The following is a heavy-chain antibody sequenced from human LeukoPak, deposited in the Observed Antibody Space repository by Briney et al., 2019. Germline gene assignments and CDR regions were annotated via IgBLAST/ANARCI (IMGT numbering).Heavy chain of an antibody. Sequence: SETLSLTCTVPGGSISSYYWRWIRQPARKGLEWIGRIYTSGSTNYNPSLKSRVTMSVDTSKNQFSLKLSSVTAADTAVYCCAKVLVGATYGTIDYWGQGTLVTVSS. V-gene: IGHV4-4*07. CDR1: GGSISSYY. D-gene: IGHD1-26*01. CDR2: IYTSGST. J-gene: IGHJ4*02. CDR3: AKVLVGATYGTIDY.